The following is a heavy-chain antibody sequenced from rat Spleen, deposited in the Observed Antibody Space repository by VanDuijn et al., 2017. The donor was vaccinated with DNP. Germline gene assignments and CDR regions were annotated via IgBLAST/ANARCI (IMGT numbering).Heavy chain of an antibody. J-gene: IGHJ2*01. V-gene: IGHV2-32*01. CDR3: APGYFDY. D-gene: IGHD1-4*01. CDR2: IWNTGGT. Sequence: QVQLKESGPGLVKPSETLSLTCTVSGFSLTTYHVSWVRQPPGKGLEWMGVIWNTGGTRYNSALKSRLSISRDTSKSQVFLKMNSLQTEDTAMYFCAPGYFDYWGQGVMVTVSS. CDR1: GFSLTTYH.